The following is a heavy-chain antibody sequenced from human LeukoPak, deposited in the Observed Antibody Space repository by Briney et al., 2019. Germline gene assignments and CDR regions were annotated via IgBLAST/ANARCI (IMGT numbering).Heavy chain of an antibody. CDR2: ISGSGGST. D-gene: IGHD6-19*01. V-gene: IGHV3-23*01. J-gene: IGHJ4*02. CDR3: AKDSPPGIAVAGLFDY. CDR1: GFTFSSYA. Sequence: GGSLRLSCGASGFTFSSYAMSWVRQAPGKGLAGVSAISGSGGSTYYADSVKGRFTISRDNSKTTLYLQMNSLRAEDTAVYYCAKDSPPGIAVAGLFDYWGQGTLVTVSS.